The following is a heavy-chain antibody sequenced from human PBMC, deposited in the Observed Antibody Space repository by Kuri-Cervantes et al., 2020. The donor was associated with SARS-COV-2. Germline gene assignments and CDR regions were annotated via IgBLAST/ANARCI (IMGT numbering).Heavy chain of an antibody. Sequence: GGSLRLSCAASGFTFSSYAMHWVRQAPGKGLEWVAVISYGGSNKYYADSVKGRFTISRDNSKNTLYLQMNSLRAEDTAVYYCASPIVVVPAAIRGYDAFDIWGQGTMVTVSS. CDR3: ASPIVVVPAAIRGYDAFDI. D-gene: IGHD2-2*01. V-gene: IGHV3-30-3*01. CDR2: ISYGGSNK. J-gene: IGHJ3*02. CDR1: GFTFSSYA.